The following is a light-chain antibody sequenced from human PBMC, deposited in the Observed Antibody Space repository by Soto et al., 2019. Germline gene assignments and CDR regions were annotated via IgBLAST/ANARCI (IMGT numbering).Light chain of an antibody. J-gene: IGKJ1*01. CDR3: QQYGSLGT. Sequence: LTKSPGALSLSPGERATLSCRASQSVSNNYLAWYQQKPGQAPRLLIYGASNRATGIPDRFSGSGSGTDFTLTISRLEPGDLAVYYCQQYGSLGTFGQGTKVDIK. CDR2: GAS. V-gene: IGKV3-20*01. CDR1: QSVSNNY.